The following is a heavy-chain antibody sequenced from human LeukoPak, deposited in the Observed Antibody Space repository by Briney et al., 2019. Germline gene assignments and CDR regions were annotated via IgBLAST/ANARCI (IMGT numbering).Heavy chain of an antibody. D-gene: IGHD3-3*01. CDR2: TYYSGST. Sequence: PSETLSLTCNVSGASVSNYYLSWIRQSPVKGLEWIGYTYYSGSTSHNPSLKGRVTISLDTSKNQFSLQLTSVTAADTALYYCAMTYDFWSGSFEYWGQGTLVSVSS. CDR3: AMTYDFWSGSFEY. CDR1: GASVSNYY. J-gene: IGHJ4*02. V-gene: IGHV4-59*02.